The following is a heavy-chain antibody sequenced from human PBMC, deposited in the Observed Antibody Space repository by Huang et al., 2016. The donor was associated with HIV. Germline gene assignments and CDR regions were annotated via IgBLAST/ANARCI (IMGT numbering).Heavy chain of an antibody. CDR2: IVVGRGNQ. D-gene: IGHD6-19*01. V-gene: IGHV1-58*01. CDR3: AAYTSGPAGYYYYYDMDV. CDR1: GFTLSRSA. Sequence: QMQLVQSGPEVKKPGTSVKVSCKASGFTLSRSAVQWVRQARGPRLEWRGWIVVGRGNQNYAQKFQERVTITRDMSTSTAYMELSSLRSEDTAVYYCAAYTSGPAGYYYYYDMDVWGQGTTVTVSS. J-gene: IGHJ6*02.